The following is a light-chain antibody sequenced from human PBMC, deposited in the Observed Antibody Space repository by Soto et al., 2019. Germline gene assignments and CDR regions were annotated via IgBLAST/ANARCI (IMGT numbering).Light chain of an antibody. CDR1: QSVSSSY. J-gene: IGKJ5*01. CDR2: DAS. V-gene: IGKV3D-20*02. CDR3: QQRSNWPLT. Sequence: IVLTQSPGARSLAPGERATLSFRASQSVSSSYLAWYQQKPGQAPRLLIYDASNRATGIPARFSGSGSGTDFTLTISSLEPEDFAVYYCQQRSNWPLTFGQGTRLEIK.